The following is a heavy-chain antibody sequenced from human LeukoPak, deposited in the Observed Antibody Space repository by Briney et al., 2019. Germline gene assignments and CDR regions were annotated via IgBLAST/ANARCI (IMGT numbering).Heavy chain of an antibody. J-gene: IGHJ4*02. CDR3: STTVVTDVHPVDY. Sequence: ASVKVSCKASGYTFTSYYMHWVRQAPGQGLEWMGIINPSGGSTSYAQKFQGRVTMTRDTSTSTVYMELSSLRSEDTAVYYCSTTVVTDVHPVDYWGQGTLVTVSS. CDR2: INPSGGST. CDR1: GYTFTSYY. V-gene: IGHV1-46*01. D-gene: IGHD4-23*01.